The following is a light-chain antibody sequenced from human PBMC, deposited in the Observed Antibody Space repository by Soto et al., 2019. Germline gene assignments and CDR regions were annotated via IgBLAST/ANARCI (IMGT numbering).Light chain of an antibody. CDR2: GAS. Sequence: EIVLTQSPGTLSLSSGERATLSYRASQSVRSNYLAWYQQKPGQAPSLLIYGASSRATGIPDRFGGSGSGTDFTLTISRLEPEDFAVYYCQQYASSPLTFGGGTKVEIK. CDR3: QQYASSPLT. CDR1: QSVRSNY. V-gene: IGKV3-20*01. J-gene: IGKJ4*01.